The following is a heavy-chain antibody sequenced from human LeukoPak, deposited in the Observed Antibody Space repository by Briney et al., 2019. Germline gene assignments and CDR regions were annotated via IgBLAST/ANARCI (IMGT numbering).Heavy chain of an antibody. Sequence: KAGGSLRLSCAASGFTFTNAWMSWVRQASGKGLEWVGRIKSETDGGTTDYAAPVKGRFTITRDDSKNTLYLQINSLKTEDTAVYYCTTAVHSGWLDYWGQGTLVTVSS. CDR2: IKSETDGGTT. D-gene: IGHD6-19*01. CDR1: GFTFTNAW. CDR3: TTAVHSGWLDY. V-gene: IGHV3-15*01. J-gene: IGHJ4*02.